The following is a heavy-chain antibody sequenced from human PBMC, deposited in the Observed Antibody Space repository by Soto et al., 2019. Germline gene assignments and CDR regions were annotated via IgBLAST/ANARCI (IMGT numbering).Heavy chain of an antibody. Sequence: EVQLLGSGGGLAQPGGSLRLSCAASGFTFSNYGMAWVRQAQGTGLEWVASISSTGGTTYYADSVKGRFSISRDDSKNTFYLQMHSLRAEDTALYYCAKVGIGWSDVFDVWGQGTKVTVSS. D-gene: IGHD6-19*01. CDR1: GFTFSNYG. CDR3: AKVGIGWSDVFDV. J-gene: IGHJ3*01. CDR2: ISSTGGTT. V-gene: IGHV3-23*01.